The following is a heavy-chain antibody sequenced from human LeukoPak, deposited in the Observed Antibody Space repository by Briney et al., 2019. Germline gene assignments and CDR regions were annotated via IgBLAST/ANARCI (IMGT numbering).Heavy chain of an antibody. V-gene: IGHV1-69*01. Sequence: ASVKVSCKASGGTFSSYAISWVRQAPGQGLEWMGGIIPIFGTANYAQKFQGRVTITADESTSTAYMELSSLRSEDTAVYYCARVLAATGWFHPRGQGTLVTVSS. CDR3: ARVLAATGWFHP. CDR2: IIPIFGTA. J-gene: IGHJ5*02. CDR1: GGTFSSYA. D-gene: IGHD2-15*01.